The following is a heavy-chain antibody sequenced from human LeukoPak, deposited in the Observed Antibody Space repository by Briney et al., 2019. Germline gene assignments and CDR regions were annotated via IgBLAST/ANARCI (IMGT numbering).Heavy chain of an antibody. CDR3: ANGFCGNHCYKFEY. CDR1: GFTFSNYG. D-gene: IGHD2-21*02. Sequence: PGGSLRLSCAASGFTFSNYGMHWVRQAPGKGLEWVSVISYDGNNIDYADSVKGRFTISRDNSKSTVYLQMNSLRAEDAAVYYCANGFCGNHCYKFEYWGQGALVTVSS. J-gene: IGHJ4*02. CDR2: ISYDGNNI. V-gene: IGHV3-30*18.